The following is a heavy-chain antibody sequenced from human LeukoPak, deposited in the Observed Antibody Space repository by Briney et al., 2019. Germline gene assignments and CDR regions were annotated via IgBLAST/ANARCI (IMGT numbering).Heavy chain of an antibody. J-gene: IGHJ1*01. CDR1: GGTFSSYA. V-gene: IGHV1-69*13. CDR3: ARIVTQAYAPEYFQH. CDR2: IIPIFGTA. Sequence: ASVKVSYKASGGTFSSYAISWVRQAPGQGLEWMGGIIPIFGTANYAQKFQGRVTVTADESTSTAYMELSSLRSEDTAVYYCARIVTQAYAPEYFQHWGQGTLVTVSS. D-gene: IGHD2-2*01.